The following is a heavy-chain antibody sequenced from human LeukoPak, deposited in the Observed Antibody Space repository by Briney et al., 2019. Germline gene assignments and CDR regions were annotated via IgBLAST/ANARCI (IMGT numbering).Heavy chain of an antibody. J-gene: IGHJ4*02. V-gene: IGHV3-11*01. D-gene: IGHD5-12*01. CDR1: GFTFSDYY. CDR2: ISSSGSTM. CDR3: ARDFLYSGYDSPLGY. Sequence: GGSLRLSCAASGFTFSDYYMSWIRQAPGKGLEWVSYISSSGSTMYYADSVKGRFTISRDNAKNSLYLQMNSLRAEDTAVYYCARDFLYSGYDSPLGYWGQGTLVTVSS.